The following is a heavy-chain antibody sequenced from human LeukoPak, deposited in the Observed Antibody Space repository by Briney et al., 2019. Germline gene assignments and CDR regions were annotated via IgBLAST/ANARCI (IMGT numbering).Heavy chain of an antibody. Sequence: SETLSLTCTVSGGSISSYYWNWIRQPPGKELEWIGYIYYSGSTNYNPSLKSRVTISVDTSKNQFSLKLSSVTAADTAVYYCARLDFSSWFNYYYYYMDVWGKGTTVTISS. CDR3: ARLDFSSWFNYYYYYMDV. V-gene: IGHV4-59*12. CDR2: IYYSGST. D-gene: IGHD6-13*01. J-gene: IGHJ6*03. CDR1: GGSISSYY.